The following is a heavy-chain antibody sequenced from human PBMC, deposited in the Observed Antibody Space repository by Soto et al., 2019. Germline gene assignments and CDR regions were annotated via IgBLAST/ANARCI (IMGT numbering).Heavy chain of an antibody. J-gene: IGHJ6*02. CDR2: ISYDGSNK. V-gene: IGHV3-30-3*01. CDR1: GFTFSSYA. Sequence: QVQLVESGGGVVQPGRSLRLSCAASGFTFSSYAMHWVRQAPGKGLEWVAVISYDGSNKYYADSVKGRFTISRDNSKNTLYLQMTSLRAEDTAVYYCARMASFFCSGGSCSPTYGMDVWGQGTTVTVSS. CDR3: ARMASFFCSGGSCSPTYGMDV. D-gene: IGHD2-15*01.